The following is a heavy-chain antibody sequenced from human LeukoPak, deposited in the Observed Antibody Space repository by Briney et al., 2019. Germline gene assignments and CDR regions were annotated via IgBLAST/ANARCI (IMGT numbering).Heavy chain of an antibody. Sequence: GGSLRLSCAASGFTFSSYAMSWVRQAPGKGLEWVSAISGSGGSTYYADSVKGRFTISRDNSKNTLYLQMNSLRAEDTAVYYCAKIVGAYYDPRGAFDIWGQGTMVTVSS. CDR3: AKIVGAYYDPRGAFDI. CDR2: ISGSGGST. V-gene: IGHV3-23*01. D-gene: IGHD3-22*01. J-gene: IGHJ3*02. CDR1: GFTFSSYA.